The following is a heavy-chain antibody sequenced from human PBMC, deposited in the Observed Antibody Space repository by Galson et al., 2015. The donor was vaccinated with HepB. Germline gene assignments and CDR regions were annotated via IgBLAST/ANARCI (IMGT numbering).Heavy chain of an antibody. Sequence: PALVKPTQTLTLTCTVSGFSLSNVTMGVSWIRQSPGKALEWLAHIFANDEKSYSTSLKSRLTISKDTSKSQVVLTMTNMDPVDTATYYCARITLTHLLFDPWGQGTLVTVSS. CDR3: ARITLTHLLFDP. J-gene: IGHJ5*02. CDR1: GFSLSNVTMG. D-gene: IGHD3-9*01. V-gene: IGHV2-26*01. CDR2: IFANDEK.